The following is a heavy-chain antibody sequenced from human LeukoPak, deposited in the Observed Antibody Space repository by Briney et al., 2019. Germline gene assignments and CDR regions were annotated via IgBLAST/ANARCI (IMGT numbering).Heavy chain of an antibody. Sequence: SETLSLTCTVSGGSISSYYWSWIRQPPGKGLEWIGYIYYSGSTNYNPSLKSRVTISVDTSKNQFSLKLSSVTAADTAVYYCARDLVAVAGTGWFDPWGQGTLVTVSP. CDR3: ARDLVAVAGTGWFDP. CDR2: IYYSGST. CDR1: GGSISSYY. D-gene: IGHD6-19*01. J-gene: IGHJ5*02. V-gene: IGHV4-59*01.